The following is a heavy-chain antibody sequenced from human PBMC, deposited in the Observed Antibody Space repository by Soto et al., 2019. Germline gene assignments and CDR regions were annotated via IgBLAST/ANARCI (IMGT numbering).Heavy chain of an antibody. D-gene: IGHD3-22*01. CDR3: ASHLDYYDSSGYYYVEDY. CDR2: IYHSGST. Sequence: SETLSLTCAVSGGSISSGGYSWSWIRQPPGKGLEWIGYIYHSGSTYYNPSLKSRVTISVDRSKNQFSLKLSSVTAADTAVYYCASHLDYYDSSGYYYVEDYWGQGTLVTVSS. CDR1: GGSISSGGYS. J-gene: IGHJ4*02. V-gene: IGHV4-30-2*01.